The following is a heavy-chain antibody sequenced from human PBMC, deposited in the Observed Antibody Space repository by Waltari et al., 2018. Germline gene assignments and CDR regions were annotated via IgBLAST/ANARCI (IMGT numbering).Heavy chain of an antibody. Sequence: EVQLVESGGGLVKPGGSLRLSCAASGFTFRSYSLNWVRQAPGKGLEWVSSISSSSSYIYYADSVKGRFTISRDNAKNSLYLQMNSLRAEDTAVYYCARGYLGYRPGGGGFDYWGQGTLVTVSS. CDR3: ARGYLGYRPGGGGFDY. J-gene: IGHJ4*02. CDR1: GFTFRSYS. V-gene: IGHV3-21*01. D-gene: IGHD5-18*01. CDR2: ISSSSSYI.